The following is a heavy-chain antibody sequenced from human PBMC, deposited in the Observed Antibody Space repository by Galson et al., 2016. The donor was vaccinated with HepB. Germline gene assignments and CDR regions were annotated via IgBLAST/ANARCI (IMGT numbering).Heavy chain of an antibody. Sequence: SVKVSCKASGYTFNSFDIHWVRQATGQGPEWMGWMSPDSGNAGSAQKFQGRVTMTRDTSITTAYMELSSLRSEDTAVYYCATLPPPLAVADSAPYWGQGTLVTVS. CDR1: GYTFNSFD. V-gene: IGHV1-8*01. CDR3: ATLPPPLAVADSAPY. D-gene: IGHD3-22*01. CDR2: MSPDSGNA. J-gene: IGHJ4*02.